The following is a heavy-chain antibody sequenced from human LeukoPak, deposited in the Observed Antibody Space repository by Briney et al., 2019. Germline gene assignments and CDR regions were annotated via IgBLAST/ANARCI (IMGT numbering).Heavy chain of an antibody. CDR3: ARVGGGQWLAPYYFDY. D-gene: IGHD6-19*01. V-gene: IGHV4-38-2*02. CDR1: GYSISSGYY. CDR2: IYHSGST. J-gene: IGHJ4*02. Sequence: SETLSLTCTVSGYSISSGYYWGWIRQPPGKGLEWIGSIYHSGSTYYNPSLKSRVTISVDTSKNQFSLKLSSVTAADTAVYYCARVGGGQWLAPYYFDYWGQGTLVTVSS.